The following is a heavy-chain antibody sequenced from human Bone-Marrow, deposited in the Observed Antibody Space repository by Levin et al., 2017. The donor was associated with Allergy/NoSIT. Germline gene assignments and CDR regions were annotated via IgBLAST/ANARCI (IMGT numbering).Heavy chain of an antibody. CDR3: AKPGRRYADWFFLDY. Sequence: GESLKISCAVSAFNFSTYGMHWVRQAPGKGLEWLAVISYDGTNKDYADSVKGRFTISRDNSKNTLYLQMNSLRAGDTAVYYCAKPGRRYADWFFLDYWGQGTLVTVSS. D-gene: IGHD3-9*01. CDR2: ISYDGTNK. CDR1: AFNFSTYG. V-gene: IGHV3-30*18. J-gene: IGHJ4*02.